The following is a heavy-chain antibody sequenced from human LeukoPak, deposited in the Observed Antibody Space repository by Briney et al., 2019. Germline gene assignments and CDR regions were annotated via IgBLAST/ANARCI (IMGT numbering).Heavy chain of an antibody. V-gene: IGHV4-39*07. Sequence: PSETLSLTCTVSGGSISSSSYYWGWIRQPPGKGLEWIGSIYYSGSTYYNPSLKSRVTISVDTSKNQFSLKLSSVTAADTAVYYCARDIGYSSGWYPDYWGQGTLVTVSS. CDR3: ARDIGYSSGWYPDY. CDR2: IYYSGST. D-gene: IGHD6-19*01. CDR1: GGSISSSSYY. J-gene: IGHJ4*02.